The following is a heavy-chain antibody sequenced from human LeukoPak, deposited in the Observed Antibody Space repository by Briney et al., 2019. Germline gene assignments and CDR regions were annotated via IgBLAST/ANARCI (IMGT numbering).Heavy chain of an antibody. CDR2: IKRDGSEK. Sequence: GGSLRLSCAASGFTFSSYWMSWVRQAPGKGLEWVANIKRDGSEKYYVDSVKGRFTISRDNTKNSLYLQMNSLRAEDTAVYYCARDINLAKPNNDAFDIWGQGTMVTVPS. CDR3: ARDINLAKPNNDAFDI. V-gene: IGHV3-7*01. CDR1: GFTFSSYW. D-gene: IGHD1-14*01. J-gene: IGHJ3*02.